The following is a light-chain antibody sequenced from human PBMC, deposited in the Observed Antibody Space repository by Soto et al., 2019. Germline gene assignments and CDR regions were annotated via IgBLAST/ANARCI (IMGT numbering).Light chain of an antibody. CDR1: NSDVGSYDL. J-gene: IGLJ3*02. V-gene: IGLV2-23*02. Sequence: QSALTQPASVSGSPGQSITISCTGTNSDVGSYDLVSWYQQHPGKAPKLMIFEVNKRPSGVSNRFSGSKSGNTASLTISGLQAEDESDYYCCSYAGGSTYVLFGGGTMLTVL. CDR2: EVN. CDR3: CSYAGGSTYVL.